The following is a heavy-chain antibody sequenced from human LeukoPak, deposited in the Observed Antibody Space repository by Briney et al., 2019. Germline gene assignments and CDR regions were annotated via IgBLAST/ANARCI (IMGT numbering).Heavy chain of an antibody. CDR2: FDPEDGET. CDR3: ARGPTHDY. CDR1: EYTLTELS. J-gene: IGHJ4*02. Sequence: ASVKVSCKVSEYTLTELSMHWVRQAPGKGLEWMGGFDPEDGETIYAQKLQGRVTMTTDISTSTAYMELRSLRSDDTAVYYCARGPTHDYWGQGTLVTVSS. V-gene: IGHV1-24*01.